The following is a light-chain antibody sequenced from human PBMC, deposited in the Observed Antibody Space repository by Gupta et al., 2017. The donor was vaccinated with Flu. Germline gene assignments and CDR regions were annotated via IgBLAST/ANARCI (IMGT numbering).Light chain of an antibody. CDR1: QNIDTH. CDR3: QQPNIYPRS. J-gene: IGKJ1*01. CDR2: AAS. Sequence: GDRVTITCRASQNIDTHLNWYRQKPGKAPELLIYAASTLQSGIPSRFSGGGSGTDFTLTISNLQPEDSATYFCQQPNIYPRSFGQGTTVEIK. V-gene: IGKV1-39*01.